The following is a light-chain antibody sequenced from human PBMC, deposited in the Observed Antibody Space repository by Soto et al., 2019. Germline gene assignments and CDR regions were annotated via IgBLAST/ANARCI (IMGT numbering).Light chain of an antibody. CDR2: EVS. CDR3: SSYTSSSTVV. Sequence: QSALTQPASVSGSPGQSITISCTGTSSDVGGYKYVSWYQQHPGKAPKVMIYEVSNRPSGVSTRFSGSKSGNTASLTISGVQAEDEADYYCSSYTSSSTVVFGGGTKVTVL. J-gene: IGLJ2*01. V-gene: IGLV2-14*01. CDR1: SSDVGGYKY.